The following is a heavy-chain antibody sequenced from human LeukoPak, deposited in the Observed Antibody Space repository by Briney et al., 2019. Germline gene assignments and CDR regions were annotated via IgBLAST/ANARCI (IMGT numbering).Heavy chain of an antibody. J-gene: IGHJ4*02. CDR3: ARAKPKNMVRGLIMRRESRYYFDY. D-gene: IGHD3-10*01. CDR1: GFTFSDYY. Sequence: GGSLRLSCAASGFTFSDYYMSWVRQAPEKGLEWVSVIYSGGSTYYADSVKGRFTISRDNSKSTLYIQMNSLRAEDTAVYYCARAKPKNMVRGLIMRRESRYYFDYWGQGTLVTVSS. V-gene: IGHV3-53*01. CDR2: IYSGGST.